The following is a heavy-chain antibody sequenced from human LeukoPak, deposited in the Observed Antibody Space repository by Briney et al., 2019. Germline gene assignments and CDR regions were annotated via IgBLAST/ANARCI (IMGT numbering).Heavy chain of an antibody. CDR3: ARRYCGGDCTFDWLDP. J-gene: IGHJ5*02. D-gene: IGHD2-21*02. CDR2: IYYSGNT. CDR1: GGSISSSSYY. V-gene: IGHV4-39*01. Sequence: SETLSLTCTVSGGSISSSSYYWGWIRQPPGRGLEWIGSIYYSGNTYYNPSLKSRVTISVDTSKNQFSLKLSSVTAADTAVYYCARRYCGGDCTFDWLDPWGQGTLVTVSS.